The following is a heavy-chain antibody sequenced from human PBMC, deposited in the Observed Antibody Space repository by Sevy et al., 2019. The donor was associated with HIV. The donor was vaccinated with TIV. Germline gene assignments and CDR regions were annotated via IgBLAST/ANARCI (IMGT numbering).Heavy chain of an antibody. V-gene: IGHV3-7*01. CDR1: GFTFSSYW. CDR3: ARVEYYYDSSGYYHPVAFDI. Sequence: GGSLRLSCAASGFTFSSYWMSWVRQAPEKGLEWVANIKQDGSEKYYVDSVKGRFTISRDNAKNSLYLQMNSLRAEDTAVYYCARVEYYYDSSGYYHPVAFDIWGQGTMVTVSS. D-gene: IGHD3-22*01. CDR2: IKQDGSEK. J-gene: IGHJ3*02.